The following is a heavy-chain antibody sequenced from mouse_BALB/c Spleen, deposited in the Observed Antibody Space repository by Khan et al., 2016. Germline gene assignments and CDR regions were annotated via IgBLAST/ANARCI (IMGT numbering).Heavy chain of an antibody. Sequence: EVELVESGGGLVKPGGSLKLSCAASGFTFSDYYMYWVRQTPEKRLEWVATISDGGSYTYYPDSVKGRFTISRDNAENNLYLQMSSLKSEDTAMYYCARDDRWFAYWGQGTLVTVSA. CDR2: ISDGGSYT. CDR3: ARDDRWFAY. D-gene: IGHD2-14*01. CDR1: GFTFSDYY. V-gene: IGHV5-4*02. J-gene: IGHJ3*01.